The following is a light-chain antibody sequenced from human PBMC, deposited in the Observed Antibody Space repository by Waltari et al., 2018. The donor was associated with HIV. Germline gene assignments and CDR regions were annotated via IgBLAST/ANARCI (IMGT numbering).Light chain of an antibody. Sequence: QSALTQPASGSGSLGQSITPSCTGTNRAIGGYAYVSWYPQPPGRAHKLLIFEVANRPSGVSSRFSASKSGNTASLTISGLQAEDEADYYCSSYTSSISLVVFGGGTKLTVL. J-gene: IGLJ3*02. CDR2: EVA. CDR3: SSYTSSISLVV. V-gene: IGLV2-14*01. CDR1: NRAIGGYAY.